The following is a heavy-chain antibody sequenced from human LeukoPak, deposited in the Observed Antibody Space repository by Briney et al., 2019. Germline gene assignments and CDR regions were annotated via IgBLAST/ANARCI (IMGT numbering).Heavy chain of an antibody. CDR2: ISSNSSYI. CDR1: GFTFSSYS. Sequence: PGGSLRLSCAASGFTFSSYSMNWVRQAPGKGLEWVSSISSNSSYIYYADSVKGRFTISRDNAKNSLYLQMNSLRAEDTAVYYCARDRSFFDACDIWGEGTMVTVSS. J-gene: IGHJ3*02. V-gene: IGHV3-21*01. CDR3: ARDRSFFDACDI.